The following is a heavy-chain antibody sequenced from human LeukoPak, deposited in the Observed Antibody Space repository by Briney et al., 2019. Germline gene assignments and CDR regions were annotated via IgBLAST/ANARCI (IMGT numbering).Heavy chain of an antibody. CDR3: ARPARYSSSWYSYVFVI. CDR1: GFTFSSYG. V-gene: IGHV3-33*01. CDR2: IWYDGSNK. D-gene: IGHD6-13*01. Sequence: PGGSLRLSCAASGFTFSSYGMHWVRQAPGKGLEWVAVIWYDGSNKYYADSVKGRFTISRDNSKNTLYLQMNSLRAEDTAVYYCARPARYSSSWYSYVFVIWGQGTMV. J-gene: IGHJ3*02.